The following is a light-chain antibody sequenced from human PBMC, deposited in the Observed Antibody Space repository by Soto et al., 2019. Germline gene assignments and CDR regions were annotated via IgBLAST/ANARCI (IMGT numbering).Light chain of an antibody. V-gene: IGKV1-5*03. CDR1: QSISSW. Sequence: DLQMTQSPSTLSASVGDRVTITCRASQSISSWLAWYQQKPGKAPKLLSYKASSLESGVPSRFSGSGSGTEFTLTISSLQPDDFATYYCQQYNSYPLTFGGGTKVEIK. CDR2: KAS. J-gene: IGKJ4*01. CDR3: QQYNSYPLT.